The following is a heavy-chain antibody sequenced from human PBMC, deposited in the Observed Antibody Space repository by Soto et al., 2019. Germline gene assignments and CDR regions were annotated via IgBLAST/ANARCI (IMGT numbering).Heavy chain of an antibody. Sequence: GESLKISCEASGYSFTDNWIGWVRQMPGKGLEWMGMVLPHDSEARVSPSLQGQVTISADKSINTAYLQWSSLKASDTAMYYCAGRDWNGNNSDYFNYWGQGTLLTVSS. CDR3: AGRDWNGNNSDYFNY. V-gene: IGHV5-51*01. D-gene: IGHD3-3*01. CDR2: VLPHDSEA. CDR1: GYSFTDNW. J-gene: IGHJ4*02.